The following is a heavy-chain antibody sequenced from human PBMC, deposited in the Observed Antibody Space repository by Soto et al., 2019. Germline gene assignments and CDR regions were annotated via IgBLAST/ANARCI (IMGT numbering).Heavy chain of an antibody. Sequence: EVQLVESGGGLVQPGESLRLSCAGSGFVFSSYWMHWVRQVPGKGLVWVSRITNDGSSTTYADSVNGRFTISRDNAKNTLYLQMNSLGAEDTAVYYCARGMQGSRYFDLWGRGTLVTVSS. CDR2: ITNDGSST. CDR1: GFVFSSYW. V-gene: IGHV3-74*02. CDR3: ARGMQGSRYFDL. J-gene: IGHJ2*01.